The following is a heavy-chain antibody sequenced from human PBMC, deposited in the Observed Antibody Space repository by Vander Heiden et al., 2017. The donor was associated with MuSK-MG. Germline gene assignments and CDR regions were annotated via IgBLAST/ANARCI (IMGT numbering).Heavy chain of an antibody. V-gene: IGHV4-34*01. CDR1: GGSLSGYC. CDR3: ARGKYYDFWSGYYREGYYYCYMDV. Sequence: QVQLQQWGAGLLNPSETLSLPCAVYGGSLSGYCWSWIRQPPGHGLEPIGERNHSGSTNYNPSLKSRVTISVDTDKNQFSLKLSSVTAADTAVYYCARGKYYDFWSGYYREGYYYCYMDVWGKGTTVTVSS. J-gene: IGHJ6*03. CDR2: RNHSGST. D-gene: IGHD3-3*01.